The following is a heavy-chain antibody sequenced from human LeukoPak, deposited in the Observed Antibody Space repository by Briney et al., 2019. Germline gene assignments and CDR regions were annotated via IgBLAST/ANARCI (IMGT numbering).Heavy chain of an antibody. Sequence: GGSLRLSCAASGFTFSDFWMGLVRQAPGKGLEWVASIKYDESEKHYVDSVKGRFTVSRDNAKNSLYLQMNNLRAEDTAVYFCARITTNGYFEYWGQGTLVTVSS. CDR2: IKYDESEK. CDR1: GFTFSDFW. J-gene: IGHJ4*02. V-gene: IGHV3-7*01. D-gene: IGHD1-1*01. CDR3: ARITTNGYFEY.